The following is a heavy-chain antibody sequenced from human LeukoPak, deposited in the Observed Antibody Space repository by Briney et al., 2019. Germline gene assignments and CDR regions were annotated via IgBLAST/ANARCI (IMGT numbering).Heavy chain of an antibody. CDR3: AADPGYSSSWQRDY. J-gene: IGHJ4*02. V-gene: IGHV1-58*01. Sequence: SVKVSCKASGFTFTSSAVQWVRQARGQRLEWIGWIAVGSGNTNYAQKFQERVTITRDMSTSTAYMELSSLRSEDTAVYYCAADPGYSSSWQRDYWGQGTLVTVSS. D-gene: IGHD6-13*01. CDR2: IAVGSGNT. CDR1: GFTFTSSA.